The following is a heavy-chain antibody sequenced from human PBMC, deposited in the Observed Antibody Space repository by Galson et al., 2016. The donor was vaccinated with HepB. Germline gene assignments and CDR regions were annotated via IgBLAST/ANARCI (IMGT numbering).Heavy chain of an antibody. V-gene: IGHV1-2*02. J-gene: IGHJ5*02. CDR2: INPNSGDT. Sequence: SVKVSCKGSGYTFTGYYINWVRQAPGQGLEWMGWINPNSGDTNYAQKFQDRVTMTRDTSISTAYMELSSLRSDDTAVYYCARVSQYSMNRGWFDPWGQGSLVTVSS. CDR1: GYTFTGYY. D-gene: IGHD1-26*01. CDR3: ARVSQYSMNRGWFDP.